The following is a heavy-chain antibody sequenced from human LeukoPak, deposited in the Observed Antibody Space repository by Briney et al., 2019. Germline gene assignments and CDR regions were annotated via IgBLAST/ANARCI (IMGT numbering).Heavy chain of an antibody. J-gene: IGHJ6*02. D-gene: IGHD2-2*01. Sequence: SETLSLTCTVSGGSISSSSYYWGWIRQPPGKGLEWIGSIYYSGSTYYNPSLKSRVTISVDTSKNQFSLKLSSVTAADTAVYYCAREDIVVVPAAVAYYGMDVWGQGTTVTVS. V-gene: IGHV4-39*07. CDR2: IYYSGST. CDR1: GGSISSSSYY. CDR3: AREDIVVVPAAVAYYGMDV.